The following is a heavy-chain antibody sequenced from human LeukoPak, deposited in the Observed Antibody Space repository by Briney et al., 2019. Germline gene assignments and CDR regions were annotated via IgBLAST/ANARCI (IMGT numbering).Heavy chain of an antibody. CDR3: ARHRQSDPYLFYF. D-gene: IGHD2-8*01. J-gene: IGHJ4*02. V-gene: IGHV5-51*01. Sequence: GESLKISCKGSGYDFTTYWIAWVRQMPGKGLEWMGIIYPGDSDTRYSPSFQGQVTISADKSITTAYLQWSSLKASDTAMYYCARHRQSDPYLFYFLGQGTLVTVSS. CDR2: IYPGDSDT. CDR1: GYDFTTYW.